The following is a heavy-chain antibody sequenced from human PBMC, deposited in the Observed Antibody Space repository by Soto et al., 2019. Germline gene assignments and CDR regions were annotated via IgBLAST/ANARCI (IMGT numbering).Heavy chain of an antibody. CDR2: IWYDGTKK. CDR3: ARGDVRYYYYGMDV. CDR1: GFSFSSYG. V-gene: IGHV3-33*01. J-gene: IGHJ6*02. Sequence: QVQLAESGGGVVQPGGSLRLSCATSGFSFSSYGMHWVRQAPGKGLEWVAVIWYDGTKKYYGDSVKGRFIISRDNSKNTLYLQVNRLRVEDTAVYYCARGDVRYYYYGMDVWGQGTTVTVSS. D-gene: IGHD3-10*02.